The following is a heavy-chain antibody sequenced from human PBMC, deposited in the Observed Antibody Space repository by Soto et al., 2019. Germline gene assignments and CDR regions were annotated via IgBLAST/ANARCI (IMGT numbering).Heavy chain of an antibody. CDR3: ARVGGSGAFDI. V-gene: IGHV3-74*01. Sequence: EVQLVESGGGLVQPGGSLRLSCAASGFTFSSYWMHWVRQAPGKGLVWVSRINSDGSSAPYADSVKGRFTISRDNEKNTLDLQMKRLRAGGKAVYYWARVGGSGAFDIWGQGTMVTGPS. CDR2: INSDGSSA. D-gene: IGHD3-10*01. J-gene: IGHJ3*02. CDR1: GFTFSSYW.